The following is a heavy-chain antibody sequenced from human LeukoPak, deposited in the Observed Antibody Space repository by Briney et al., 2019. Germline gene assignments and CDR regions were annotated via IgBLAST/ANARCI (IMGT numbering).Heavy chain of an antibody. Sequence: GGSLRLSCAASGFTFSSYWMSWVRQAPGKGLEWVANIKQDGSEKYYVDSVKGRFTISRDNAKNSLYLQMNSLRAEDTAVYYCARDDYDFWSGSNPLLDYWGQGTLVTVSS. V-gene: IGHV3-7*01. J-gene: IGHJ4*02. CDR2: IKQDGSEK. CDR1: GFTFSSYW. D-gene: IGHD3-3*01. CDR3: ARDDYDFWSGSNPLLDY.